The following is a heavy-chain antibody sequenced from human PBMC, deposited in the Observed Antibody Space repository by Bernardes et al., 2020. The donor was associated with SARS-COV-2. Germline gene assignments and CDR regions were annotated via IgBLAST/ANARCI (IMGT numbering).Heavy chain of an antibody. V-gene: IGHV4-59*08. D-gene: IGHD1-26*01. CDR3: ARHPPREWAVLGEFDY. CDR2: IYYSGYT. CDR1: GGSISSYY. J-gene: IGHJ4*02. Sequence: SETLSLTCTVSGGSISSYYWSWIRQSPGKGLVWIGYIYYSGYTNSNPSLKSRVTMSVNTSKNQFSLKLSSVTAADTAVYYCARHPPREWAVLGEFDYWGQGTLVTVSS.